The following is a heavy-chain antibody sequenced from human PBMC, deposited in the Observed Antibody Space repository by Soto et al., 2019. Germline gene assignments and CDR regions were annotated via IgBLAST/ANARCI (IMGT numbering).Heavy chain of an antibody. CDR1: GSSTNRH. Sequence: QVNLVQSGAEVKKPGASVNVSCQASGSSTNRHIHRVRQALGQGPVWIGIFNPSGLSTTYAQKIRGTVTTTTDTSTSTGCTEQRTLTTEGTSAYFCVKVTQRGPIAVAGPLGSGGQGTLVIVSS. J-gene: IGHJ4*02. CDR2: FNPSGLST. D-gene: IGHD6-19*01. V-gene: IGHV1-46*01. CDR3: VKVTQRGPIAVAGPLGS.